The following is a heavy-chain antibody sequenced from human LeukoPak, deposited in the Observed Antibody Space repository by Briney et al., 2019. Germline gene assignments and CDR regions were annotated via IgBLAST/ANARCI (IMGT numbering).Heavy chain of an antibody. D-gene: IGHD6-6*01. Sequence: GGSLTLSCAASGFTFTAYTMNWVRQAPGKGLEWVSSISSSSTYIYYADSVKGRFTIPRDDAKNPLYLQMNSLSGDDTAFYYCARGESRQVDWGQGTLVTVSS. CDR2: ISSSSTYI. J-gene: IGHJ4*02. CDR3: ARGESRQVD. CDR1: GFTFTAYT. V-gene: IGHV3-21*01.